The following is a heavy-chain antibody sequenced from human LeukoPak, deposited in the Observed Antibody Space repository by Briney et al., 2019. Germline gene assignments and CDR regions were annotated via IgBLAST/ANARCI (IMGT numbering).Heavy chain of an antibody. J-gene: IGHJ3*02. CDR1: GGSISSSSYY. CDR2: IYYSGST. D-gene: IGHD3-16*01. CDR3: ARGGIDAFDI. V-gene: IGHV4-61*01. Sequence: SETLSLTCTVSGGSISSSSYYWSWIRQPPGKGLEWIGYIYYSGSTNYNPSLKSRVTISVDTSKNQFSLKLSSVTAADTAVYYCARGGIDAFDIWGQGTMVTVSS.